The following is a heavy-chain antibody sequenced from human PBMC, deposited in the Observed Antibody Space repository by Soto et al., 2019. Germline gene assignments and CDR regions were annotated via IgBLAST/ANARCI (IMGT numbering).Heavy chain of an antibody. V-gene: IGHV1-69*06. D-gene: IGHD2-15*01. CDR3: ARDAKSSLNWFDP. CDR2: VIPMFGTA. J-gene: IGHJ5*02. Sequence: SVKVSCKASGGTFSSYSISWVRQAPGQGLEWMGGVIPMFGTANYAQKFQGRVTITADKSTTTAYMELTSLRSEDTAVYYCARDAKSSLNWFDPWGQGTLVTVSS. CDR1: GGTFSSYS.